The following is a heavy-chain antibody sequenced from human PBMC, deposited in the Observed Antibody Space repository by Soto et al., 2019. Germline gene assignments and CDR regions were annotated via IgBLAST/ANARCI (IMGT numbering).Heavy chain of an antibody. Sequence: PGGSLRLSCAASGFTFSDYAMSWVRQAPGQGLEWVSTLSVSGGTTFYADSVMGRFTISRDNSKNTLYLQLNSLRAEDSAIYYCAKHAVSGSYSNWFDPWGQGTLVTVSS. V-gene: IGHV3-23*01. CDR3: AKHAVSGSYSNWFDP. CDR1: GFTFSDYA. J-gene: IGHJ5*02. CDR2: LSVSGGTT. D-gene: IGHD1-26*01.